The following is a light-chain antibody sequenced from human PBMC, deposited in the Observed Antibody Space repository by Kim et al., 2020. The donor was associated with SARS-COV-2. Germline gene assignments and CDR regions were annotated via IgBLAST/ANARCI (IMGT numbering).Light chain of an antibody. CDR2: AKN. V-gene: IGLV3-19*01. CDR3: KSRDTSGDRVV. Sequence: ALGRTVRITCQGDSLRTYYASWYQQKPGPAPALVIYAKNNRPSGIPDRFSGSTSGNTASLTITGAQAEDEADYYCKSRDTSGDRVVFGGGTQLTVL. J-gene: IGLJ2*01. CDR1: SLRTYY.